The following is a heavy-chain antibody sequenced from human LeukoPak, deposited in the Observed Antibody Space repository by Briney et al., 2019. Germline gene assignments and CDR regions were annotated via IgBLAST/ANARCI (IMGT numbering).Heavy chain of an antibody. CDR2: ISSGSSYI. CDR3: ARDGGIDY. V-gene: IGHV3-21*01. J-gene: IGHJ4*02. D-gene: IGHD3-10*01. CDR1: GFTFSSYS. Sequence: GGSLRLSCAASGFTFSSYSMNWVRQAPGKGLKWVSSISSGSSYIYYADSVKGRFTISRDNAKNSMYLQMNSLTAEDTAVYYCARDGGIDYWGQGTLVTVSP.